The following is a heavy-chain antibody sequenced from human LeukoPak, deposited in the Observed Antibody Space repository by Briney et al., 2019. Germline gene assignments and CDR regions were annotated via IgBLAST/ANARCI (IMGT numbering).Heavy chain of an antibody. CDR1: GFTFDDYV. CDR3: AKVASSSWYEFFDH. V-gene: IGHV3-9*01. CDR2: ISWNSGSI. J-gene: IGHJ4*02. D-gene: IGHD6-13*01. Sequence: GRSLRLSCAASGFTFDDYVMHWVRQAPGKGLEWVSGISWNSGSIGYADSVKGRFTISRDNAKNSLYLQMNSLRAEDTALYYCAKVASSSWYEFFDHWGQGTLVTVSS.